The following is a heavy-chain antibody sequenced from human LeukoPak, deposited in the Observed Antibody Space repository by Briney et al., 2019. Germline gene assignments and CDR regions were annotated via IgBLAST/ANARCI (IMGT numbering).Heavy chain of an antibody. CDR1: GGSISSSLNY. CDR2: NYYSGST. J-gene: IGHJ4*02. CDR3: AALSGYSGYDWFSHFDY. Sequence: SETLSLTCTVSGGSISSSLNYWGWIRQPPGKGPEGVGGNYYSGSTYYNPSLKSRVSISVDTSKNQFSLSLSSVTAADTAVYYCAALSGYSGYDWFSHFDYWGQGTLVTVSS. D-gene: IGHD5-12*01. V-gene: IGHV4-39*01.